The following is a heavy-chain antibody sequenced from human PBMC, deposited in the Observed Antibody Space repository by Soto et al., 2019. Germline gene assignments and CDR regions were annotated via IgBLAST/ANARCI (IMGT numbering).Heavy chain of an antibody. D-gene: IGHD2-15*01. CDR3: ARRDNQDALDV. CDR1: GYSFTSYW. J-gene: IGHJ3*01. CDR2: IDPSDSYN. V-gene: IGHV5-10-1*01. Sequence: PGESLKISCNGSGYSFTSYWISWVRQMPGKGLEWMGRIDPSDSYNNHSPSFQGHVTMSADKSITTAYLQWSSLKASDTAMYYCARRDNQDALDVWGQGTMVTV.